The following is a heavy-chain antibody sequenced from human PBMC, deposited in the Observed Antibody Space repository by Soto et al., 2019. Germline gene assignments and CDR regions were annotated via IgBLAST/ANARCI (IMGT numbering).Heavy chain of an antibody. V-gene: IGHV1-18*01. CDR2: ISGYNGNS. CDR3: ARWCRQVTTMITLQSMDY. D-gene: IGHD3-16*01. CDR1: GYNFTSYG. J-gene: IGHJ4*01. Sequence: ASVKVSCKASGYNFTSYGITWVRQAPGQGLEWMGWISGYNGNSNYAQKLRGRVTLTTVTSTSTAYMELRSLRSDDTAVYYCARWCRQVTTMITLQSMDYWG.